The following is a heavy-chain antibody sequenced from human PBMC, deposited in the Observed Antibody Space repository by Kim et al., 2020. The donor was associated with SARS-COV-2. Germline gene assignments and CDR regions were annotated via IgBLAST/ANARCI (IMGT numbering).Heavy chain of an antibody. V-gene: IGHV3-48*04. D-gene: IGHD3-16*01. CDR3: ARDSGIGGSMDV. Sequence: YYADSVKGRFTDSRGNARNTLYLQMKRMRANDSAVYYCARDSGIGGSMDVWSQGTTVAVSS. J-gene: IGHJ6*02.